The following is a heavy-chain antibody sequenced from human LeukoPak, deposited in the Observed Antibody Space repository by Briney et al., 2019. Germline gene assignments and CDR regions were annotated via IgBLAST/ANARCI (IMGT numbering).Heavy chain of an antibody. CDR2: ISAYNGNT. Sequence: ASVKVSCKASGYTFTSYGISWVRQAPGQGLEWMGWISAYNGNTNYAQKLQGRVTMTTGTSTSTAYMELRSLRSDDTAVYYCARAYCSGGSCRMDVWGQGTTVTVSS. CDR3: ARAYCSGGSCRMDV. V-gene: IGHV1-18*01. D-gene: IGHD2-15*01. CDR1: GYTFTSYG. J-gene: IGHJ6*02.